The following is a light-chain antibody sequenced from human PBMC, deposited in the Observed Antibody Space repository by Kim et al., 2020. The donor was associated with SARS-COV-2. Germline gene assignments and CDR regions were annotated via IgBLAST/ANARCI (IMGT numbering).Light chain of an antibody. CDR1: TGAVTSGHY. V-gene: IGLV7-46*01. CDR3: LLSYTGDWV. J-gene: IGLJ3*02. Sequence: QAVVTQEPSLTVSPGGTVTLTCGSSTGAVTSGHYPYWFQQKPGQAPRTLIYDTNNKHSWTPARFSGSLLGGKAALTLSGAQPEDEAEYYCLLSYTGDWVFGGGTQLTVL. CDR2: DTN.